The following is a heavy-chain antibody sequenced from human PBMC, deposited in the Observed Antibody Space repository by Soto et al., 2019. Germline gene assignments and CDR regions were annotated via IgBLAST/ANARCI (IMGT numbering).Heavy chain of an antibody. D-gene: IGHD3-9*01. V-gene: IGHV5-51*01. CDR2: IYPGDSDT. J-gene: IGHJ6*02. Sequence: GESLKISCQGSGYSFTSYWIGWVRQMPWKGLEWMGIIYPGDSDTRYSPSFQGQVTISADKSISTAYLQWSSLKASDTAMCHCARLDYDMLTGYIKGMDVWGQGTTVTVSS. CDR1: GYSFTSYW. CDR3: ARLDYDMLTGYIKGMDV.